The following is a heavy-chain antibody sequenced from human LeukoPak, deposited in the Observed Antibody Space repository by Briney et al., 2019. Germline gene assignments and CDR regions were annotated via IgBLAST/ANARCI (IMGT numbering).Heavy chain of an antibody. Sequence: ASETLSLTCTVSGASISSYYWSWIRQPPGQGLDWIGYIPDSGSTNYNPSLESRVTMSVDTSKNQFSLKLTSVTAADTAVYFCARHYHGDPFDYWGQGALVTVSS. V-gene: IGHV4-59*08. CDR2: IPDSGST. CDR3: ARHYHGDPFDY. CDR1: GASISSYY. J-gene: IGHJ4*02. D-gene: IGHD4-17*01.